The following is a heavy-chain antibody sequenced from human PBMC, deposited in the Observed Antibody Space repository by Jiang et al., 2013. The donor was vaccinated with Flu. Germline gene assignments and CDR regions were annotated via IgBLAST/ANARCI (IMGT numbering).Heavy chain of an antibody. CDR3: ASRLGYCSSTSCPKSPSGMDV. Sequence: PGLVKPSGTLSLTCAVSGGSISSSNWWSWVRQPPGKGLEWIGEIYHSGSTNYNPSLKSRVTISVDKSKNQFSLKLSSVTAADTAVYYCASRLGYCSSTSCPKSPSGMDVWGQGTTVTVSS. CDR2: IYHSGST. J-gene: IGHJ6*02. D-gene: IGHD2-2*01. CDR1: GGSISSSNW. V-gene: IGHV4-4*02.